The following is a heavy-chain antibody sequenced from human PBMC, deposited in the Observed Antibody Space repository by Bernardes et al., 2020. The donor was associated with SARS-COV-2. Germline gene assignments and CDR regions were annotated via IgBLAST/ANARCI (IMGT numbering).Heavy chain of an antibody. CDR3: ARPQYSSSWAFDY. J-gene: IGHJ4*02. V-gene: IGHV1-69*13. CDR1: GGTFSSYA. Sequence: SVKVSCKASGGTFSSYAISWVRQAPGQGLEWMGGIIPIFGTANYAQKFQGRVTITADESTSTAYMELSSLRSEDTAVYYCARPQYSSSWAFDYWGQGTLVTVSS. D-gene: IGHD6-13*01. CDR2: IIPIFGTA.